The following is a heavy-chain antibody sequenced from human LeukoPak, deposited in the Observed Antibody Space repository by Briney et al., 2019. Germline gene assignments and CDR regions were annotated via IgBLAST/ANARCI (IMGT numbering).Heavy chain of an antibody. CDR2: IKQDGSEK. CDR1: GFTFSSYW. Sequence: GGSLRLSCAASGFTFSSYWMSWVREGPGKGLEWVANIKQDGSEKYYVDSVKGRFTISRDNAKNSLYLQMNSLRAEDTAVYYCARDNTYYYGSGSYYHHGYFDYWGQGTLVTVSS. D-gene: IGHD3-10*01. J-gene: IGHJ4*02. V-gene: IGHV3-7*01. CDR3: ARDNTYYYGSGSYYHHGYFDY.